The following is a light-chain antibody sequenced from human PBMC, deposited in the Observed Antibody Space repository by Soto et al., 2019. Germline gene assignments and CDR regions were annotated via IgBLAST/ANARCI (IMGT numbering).Light chain of an antibody. CDR1: SSDVGGYNY. V-gene: IGLV2-14*01. Sequence: QSALTQPASVSGSPGQSITISCTGTSSDVGGYNYVSWYQQHPGKAPKLMIYDVSNRPSGVSNRFSGSKSGNTASLTISGLQAEDEAAYYCSSYTSSSTLPVFGGGTTLTVL. J-gene: IGLJ2*01. CDR3: SSYTSSSTLPV. CDR2: DVS.